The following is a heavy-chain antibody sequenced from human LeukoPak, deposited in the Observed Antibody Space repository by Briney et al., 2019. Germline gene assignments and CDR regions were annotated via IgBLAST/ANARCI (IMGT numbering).Heavy chain of an antibody. J-gene: IGHJ4*02. Sequence: ASVKVSCKASGYTFTGYYMHWVRQAPGQGLEWMGRINPNSGGTNYAQKFQGRVTMTRDTSTSTAYMELSRLRSDDTAVYYCARVGPPGIAVADTNWGQGTLVTVSS. CDR2: INPNSGGT. V-gene: IGHV1-2*06. CDR1: GYTFTGYY. CDR3: ARVGPPGIAVADTN. D-gene: IGHD6-19*01.